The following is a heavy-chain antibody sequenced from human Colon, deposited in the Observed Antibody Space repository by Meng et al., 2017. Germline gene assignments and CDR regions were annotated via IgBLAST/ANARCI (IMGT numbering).Heavy chain of an antibody. CDR2: INQDGSET. CDR1: AFTFSGYS. Sequence: GESLKISCAASAFTFSGYSMSWVRQAPGKGLEWVANINQDGSETYYVDSVKGRFSISRDNAKNSLYQQMNSLRAEDTAVYYCARVNPGVFDYWGQGTLVTVSS. CDR3: ARVNPGVFDY. V-gene: IGHV3-7*01. J-gene: IGHJ4*02.